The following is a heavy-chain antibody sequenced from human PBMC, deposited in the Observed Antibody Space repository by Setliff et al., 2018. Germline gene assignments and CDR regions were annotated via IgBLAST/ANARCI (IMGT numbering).Heavy chain of an antibody. V-gene: IGHV1-46*01. Sequence: ASVQVSCKASGYTFTSHYMHWVRQAPGLGLEWMGTINPSSGRTGYAQKFQGRVTMTRDTSTSTVYMDMSSLRSEDTAVYYCARDVFPYHYEGAFDIWGQGTMVTVSS. CDR2: INPSSGRT. D-gene: IGHD3-22*01. CDR3: ARDVFPYHYEGAFDI. CDR1: GYTFTSHY. J-gene: IGHJ3*02.